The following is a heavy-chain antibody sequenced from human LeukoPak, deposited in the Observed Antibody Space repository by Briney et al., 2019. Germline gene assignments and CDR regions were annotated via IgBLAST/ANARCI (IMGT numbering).Heavy chain of an antibody. D-gene: IGHD3-22*01. CDR3: ARDLTSSSGYFDP. CDR2: IYYSGST. CDR1: GGSTSSSSYC. Sequence: PSETLSLTCTVSGGSTSSSSYCWGWIRQPPGKGLEWIGSIYYSGSTYYNPSLKSRVTISVDTSKNQFPLKLSSVTAADTAVYYCARDLTSSSGYFDPWGQGTLVTVSS. V-gene: IGHV4-39*06. J-gene: IGHJ5*02.